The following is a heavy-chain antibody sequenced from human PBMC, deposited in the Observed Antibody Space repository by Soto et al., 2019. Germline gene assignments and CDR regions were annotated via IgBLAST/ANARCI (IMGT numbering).Heavy chain of an antibody. D-gene: IGHD2-15*01. CDR3: GRDGSGGIIDS. J-gene: IGHJ3*01. CDR1: GYTFTGYG. CDR2: ISVFNGNT. V-gene: IGHV1-18*01. Sequence: QVQLVQSGAEVKKPGASVKVSCTASGYTFTGYGINWVRQAPGHGLEWMGWISVFNGNTKYGQNNQDRVIMTTDTSTNTSYMELRSLRSDDTAVYFCGRDGSGGIIDSWGQGTMLIVSS.